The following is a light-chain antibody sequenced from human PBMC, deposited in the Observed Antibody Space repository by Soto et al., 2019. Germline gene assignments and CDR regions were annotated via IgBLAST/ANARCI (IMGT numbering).Light chain of an antibody. CDR1: SSDVGRYNL. CDR2: EDS. V-gene: IGLV2-23*01. J-gene: IGLJ1*01. CDR3: CSYAGSSSYV. Sequence: QSALTQPASVSGSPGQSITISCTGTSSDVGRYNLVSWYQQHPGKAPKLIIHEDSKRSSGLSNRFSGSKSGNTASLIISGLQAEDEADYYCCSYAGSSSYVFGTGTKVTVL.